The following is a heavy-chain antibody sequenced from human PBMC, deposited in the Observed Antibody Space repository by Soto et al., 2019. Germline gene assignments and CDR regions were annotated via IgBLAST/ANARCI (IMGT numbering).Heavy chain of an antibody. CDR2: IYYSGST. Sequence: PSETLSLTCTVSGGSISSYYWSWIRQPPGKGLEWIGYIYYSGSTNYNPSLKSRVTISVDTSKNQFSLKLSSVTAADTAVYYCAREDDPYYFDYWGQGTLVTVSS. D-gene: IGHD1-1*01. V-gene: IGHV4-59*01. CDR1: GGSISSYY. J-gene: IGHJ4*02. CDR3: AREDDPYYFDY.